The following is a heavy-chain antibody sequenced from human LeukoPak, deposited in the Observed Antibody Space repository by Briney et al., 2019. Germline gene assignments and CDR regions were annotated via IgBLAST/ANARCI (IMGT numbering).Heavy chain of an antibody. CDR1: GYTFTGYY. V-gene: IGHV1-2*02. CDR2: INPNSGGT. D-gene: IGHD1-26*01. CDR3: ARDLGGSSGDFDY. J-gene: IGHJ4*02. Sequence: ASVTLSCKASGYTFTGYYMHWVRQAPGQGLEWMGWINPNSGGTNYAQKFQGRVTMTRDTSISTAYMELSRLGSDDTAVYYCARDLGGSSGDFDYWGQGTLVTSSS.